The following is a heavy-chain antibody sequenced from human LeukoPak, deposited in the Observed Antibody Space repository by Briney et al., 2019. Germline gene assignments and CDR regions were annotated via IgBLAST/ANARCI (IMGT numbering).Heavy chain of an antibody. Sequence: GGSLRLSCAASGFTVSNGYMAWVRQAPGKGLEWVSSIYNDGSTVYADSVKGRFTISRDNSKNTLYLQMNSLRGDDTSVYYCAKIDMWNPAYWGQGTLVTVSS. J-gene: IGHJ4*02. CDR2: IYNDGST. CDR1: GFTVSNGY. D-gene: IGHD1-1*01. CDR3: AKIDMWNPAY. V-gene: IGHV3-66*02.